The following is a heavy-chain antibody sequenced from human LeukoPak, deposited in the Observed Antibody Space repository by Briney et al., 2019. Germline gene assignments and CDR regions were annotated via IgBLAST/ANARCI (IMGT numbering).Heavy chain of an antibody. CDR1: GGTFSSYA. CDR3: ARDQRYYYDSSGYFPAFDI. CDR2: ISAYNGNT. V-gene: IGHV1-18*01. D-gene: IGHD3-22*01. J-gene: IGHJ3*02. Sequence: GASVKVSCKASGGTFSSYAISWVRQAPGQGLEWMGWISAYNGNTNYAQKLQGRVTMTTDTSTSTAYMELRSLRSDDTAVYYCARDQRYYYDSSGYFPAFDIWGQGTMVTVSS.